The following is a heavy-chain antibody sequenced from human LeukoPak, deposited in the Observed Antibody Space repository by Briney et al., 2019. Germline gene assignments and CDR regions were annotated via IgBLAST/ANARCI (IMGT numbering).Heavy chain of an antibody. CDR3: ARIVYGDSGGYPDF. J-gene: IGHJ4*02. Sequence: SETLSLTCGVSDYSISTDYYWGWLRQPPGKGLEWIGNVHHSDSTYYYNPSLKSRVTISVDTSKNQFSLKLTSVTAADTAVYYCARIVYGDSGGYPDFWGQGTLVIVSS. CDR2: VHHSDSTY. CDR1: DYSISTDYY. D-gene: IGHD4-17*01. V-gene: IGHV4-38-2*01.